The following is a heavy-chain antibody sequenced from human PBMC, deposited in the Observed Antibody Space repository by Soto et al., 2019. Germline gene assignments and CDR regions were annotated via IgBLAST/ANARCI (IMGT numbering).Heavy chain of an antibody. V-gene: IGHV4-59*08. Sequence: SETLCLTYTVSGGSISSYYWSWIRQPPGKGLEWIGYIYYSGSTNYNPSLKSRVTISVDTSKNQFSLKLNSMTAADTAVYYCARHNYGSGSTYFDYWGQGTLVTVSS. J-gene: IGHJ4*02. CDR2: IYYSGST. CDR1: GGSISSYY. D-gene: IGHD3-10*01. CDR3: ARHNYGSGSTYFDY.